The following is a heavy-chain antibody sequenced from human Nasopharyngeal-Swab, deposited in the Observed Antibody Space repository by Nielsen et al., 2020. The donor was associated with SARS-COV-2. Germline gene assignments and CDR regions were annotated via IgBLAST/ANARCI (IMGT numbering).Heavy chain of an antibody. CDR2: IHYTGNT. V-gene: IGHV4-31*03. CDR1: GGSIRSGGYF. CDR3: AREVIEQAVSDAFDF. D-gene: IGHD3-16*02. Sequence: SETLSLTCTVSGGSIRSGGYFWSWIRQHPGKGLEWIGYIHYTGNTYYNPSLESRLTISLDTSQNQFSLKLSSVTAADTAVYYCAREVIEQAVSDAFDFWGQGTMVTVSS. J-gene: IGHJ3*01.